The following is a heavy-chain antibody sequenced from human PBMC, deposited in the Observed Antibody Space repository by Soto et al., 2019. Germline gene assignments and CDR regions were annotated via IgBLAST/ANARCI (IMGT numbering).Heavy chain of an antibody. CDR1: GGSISSGDYY. CDR3: ARALIQLWPHYYYGMDV. D-gene: IGHD5-18*01. CDR2: IYYSGTT. J-gene: IGHJ6*02. V-gene: IGHV4-30-4*01. Sequence: SETLSLTCTVSGGSISSGDYYWSWIRQPPGKGLEWIGYIYYSGTTYYNPSLKSRVTISVDTSKNQFSLKVSSVTAADTAVYYCARALIQLWPHYYYGMDVWGQGTTVTVSS.